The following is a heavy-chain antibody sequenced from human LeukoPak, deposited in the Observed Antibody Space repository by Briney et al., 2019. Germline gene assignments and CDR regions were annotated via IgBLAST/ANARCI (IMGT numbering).Heavy chain of an antibody. CDR2: IIDDGSST. CDR1: GFTFSGAW. CDR3: ARVSGPGMNEYYHL. Sequence: PGGSLRLSCAASGFTFSGAWMHWVRQAPGKGLMWVSRIIDDGSSTRHADSVKGRFTISRHNAKNTLYLQMNSLRAEDTAVYYCARVSGPGMNEYYHLWGQGTLVTVSS. V-gene: IGHV3-74*01. D-gene: IGHD2-2*01. J-gene: IGHJ4*02.